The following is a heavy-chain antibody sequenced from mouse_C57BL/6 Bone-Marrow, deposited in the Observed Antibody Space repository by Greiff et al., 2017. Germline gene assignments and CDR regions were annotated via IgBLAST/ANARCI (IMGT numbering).Heavy chain of an antibody. J-gene: IGHJ1*03. CDR3: TREITGNWYFDV. D-gene: IGHD4-1*01. CDR1: GFTFSDAW. CDR2: IRNKANNHAT. Sequence: EVKVEESGGGLVQPGGSMKLSCAASGFTFSDAWMDWVRRSPEKGLEWVAEIRNKANNHATYYAESVKGRFTISRDDSKSSVYLQMNSLRAEDTGIYYCTREITGNWYFDVWGTGTTVTVSS. V-gene: IGHV6-6*01.